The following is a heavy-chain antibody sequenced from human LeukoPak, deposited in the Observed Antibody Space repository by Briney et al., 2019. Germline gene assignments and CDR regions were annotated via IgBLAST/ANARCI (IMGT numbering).Heavy chain of an antibody. CDR1: GGSISSYY. CDR3: AREIKYYYDSSGYFDY. J-gene: IGHJ4*02. V-gene: IGHV4-59*01. Sequence: SETLSLTCTVSGGSISSYYWSWIRQPPGKGLEWIGYIYYSGSTNYNPSLKSRVTISVDTSKNQFPLKLSSVTAADTAVYYCAREIKYYYDSSGYFDYWGQGTLVTVSS. D-gene: IGHD3-22*01. CDR2: IYYSGST.